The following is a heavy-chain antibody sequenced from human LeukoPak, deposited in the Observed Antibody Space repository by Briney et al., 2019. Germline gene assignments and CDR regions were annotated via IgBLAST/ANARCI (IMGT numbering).Heavy chain of an antibody. CDR2: VSASGANT. D-gene: IGHD2-2*01. V-gene: IGHV1-46*03. J-gene: IGHJ4*02. CDR3: ARDQHYATDY. CDR1: GYMFTNYN. Sequence: ASVKVSCKASGYMFTNYNMQWVRQAPGQGLEWMGMVSASGANTKYAQKFRGRVTMTSDTSTRTVYMELSSLISDDTAVYYCARDQHYATDYWGQGTLVTVYS.